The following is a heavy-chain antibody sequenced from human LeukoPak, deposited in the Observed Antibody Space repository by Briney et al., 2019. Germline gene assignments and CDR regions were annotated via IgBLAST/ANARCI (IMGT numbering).Heavy chain of an antibody. D-gene: IGHD3-9*01. CDR1: GGSVRTGGYY. CDR3: ARVLTRNWFDP. Sequence: SETLSLTCTVSGGSVRTGGYYWSWVRQYPGKGLECLGFISYSGSTYYNPSFKSRVNISIDTSKNQFSLRLSSVTAADTALYYCARVLTRNWFDPWGQGTLVTVSS. J-gene: IGHJ5*02. CDR2: ISYSGST. V-gene: IGHV4-31*03.